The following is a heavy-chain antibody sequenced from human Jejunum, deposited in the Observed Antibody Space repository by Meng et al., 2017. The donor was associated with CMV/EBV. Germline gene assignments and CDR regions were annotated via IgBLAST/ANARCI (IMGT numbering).Heavy chain of an antibody. CDR3: ARDNDGSSHYSQFDY. CDR1: GFPLNSYG. D-gene: IGHD3-22*01. J-gene: IGHJ4*02. CDR2: LWYDGSRK. Sequence: GFPLNSYGIHWGRQFPGKGLEWVAVLWYDGSRKYFADSVQGRFSISRDDSKNTVYLQMNSLRAEDTAVYYCARDNDGSSHYSQFDYWGQGTLVTVSS. V-gene: IGHV3-33*01.